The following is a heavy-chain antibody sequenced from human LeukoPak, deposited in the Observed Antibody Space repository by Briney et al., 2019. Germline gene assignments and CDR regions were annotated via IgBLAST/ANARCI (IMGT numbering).Heavy chain of an antibody. CDR2: IYPGDSDT. V-gene: IGHV5-51*01. CDR1: GYSFTNYW. D-gene: IGHD3-22*01. J-gene: IGHJ3*02. Sequence: GESLKISCKGSGYSFTNYWIGWVRQMPGKGLEWMGIIYPGDSDTRYSPSFQGQVTISADKSISTAYLQWSSLKASDTAMYYCATHYYDSSGSIEHDAFDIWGQGTMVTVSS. CDR3: ATHYYDSSGSIEHDAFDI.